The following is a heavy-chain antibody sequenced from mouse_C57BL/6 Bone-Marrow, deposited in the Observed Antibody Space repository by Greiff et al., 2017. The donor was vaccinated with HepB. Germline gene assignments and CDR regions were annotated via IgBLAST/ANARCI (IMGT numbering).Heavy chain of an antibody. D-gene: IGHD1-1*01. CDR1: GYSITSGYY. CDR3: ARDYYGSSYPYDY. CDR2: ISYDGSN. Sequence: ESGPGLVKPSQSLSLTCSVTGYSITSGYYWHWIRQFPGNKLEWMGYISYDGSNNYNPSLKNRISITRDTSKNQFFLKLNSVTTEDTATYYCARDYYGSSYPYDYWGQGTTLTVSS. V-gene: IGHV3-6*01. J-gene: IGHJ2*01.